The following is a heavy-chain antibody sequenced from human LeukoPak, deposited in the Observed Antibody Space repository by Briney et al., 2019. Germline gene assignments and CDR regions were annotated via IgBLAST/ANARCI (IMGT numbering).Heavy chain of an antibody. CDR1: GFTFSSDG. J-gene: IGHJ4*02. V-gene: IGHV3-30*02. D-gene: IGHD6-13*01. CDR2: IRYDGSNK. Sequence: PGGSLRLSCAASGFTFSSDGMHGVCQAPGKGLEWVAFIRYDGSNKYYADSVKGRFTISRDNSKNTLYLQMNSLRAEDTAVYYCAKPAGYSSSWYPNFDYWGQGTLVTVSS. CDR3: AKPAGYSSSWYPNFDY.